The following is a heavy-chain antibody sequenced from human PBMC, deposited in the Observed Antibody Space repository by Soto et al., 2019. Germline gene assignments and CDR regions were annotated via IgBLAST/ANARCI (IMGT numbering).Heavy chain of an antibody. J-gene: IGHJ4*02. Sequence: SVKVSCKASGYTFTSYGISWVRQAPGQGLEWMGWISAYNGNTNYAQKLQGRVTMTTDTSTSTAYMELRSLRSDDTAVYYCARDLFRGATTRPLWYWGQGTLVTVSS. CDR3: ARDLFRGATTRPLWY. CDR2: ISAYNGNT. V-gene: IGHV1-18*01. CDR1: GYTFTSYG. D-gene: IGHD1-26*01.